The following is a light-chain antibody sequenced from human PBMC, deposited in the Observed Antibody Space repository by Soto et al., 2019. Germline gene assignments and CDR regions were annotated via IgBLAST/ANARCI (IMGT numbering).Light chain of an antibody. Sequence: QSVLTQPPSASGSPGQSVTISCTGTSSDVGGYNYVSWYQHHSGKAPKVLIYEVTKRPSGVPDRFSGSKSGNTASLAISGLQSEDEADYYCAAWDDSLNGYVFGTGTKLTVL. CDR1: SSDVGGYNY. CDR3: AAWDDSLNGYV. CDR2: EVT. V-gene: IGLV2-8*01. J-gene: IGLJ1*01.